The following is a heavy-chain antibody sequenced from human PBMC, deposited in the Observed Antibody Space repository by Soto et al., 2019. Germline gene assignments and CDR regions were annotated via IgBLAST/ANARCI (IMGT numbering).Heavy chain of an antibody. V-gene: IGHV3-74*01. CDR2: INSDGSST. Sequence: GSLRLSCAASGFTFRSYWMQWVRQAPGKGLVWVSWINSDGSSTSYADSVKGRFTISRDNAKNTLYLQMNSLRAEDTAVYYWASGGSSLNFDSWGQGTLVTVSS. J-gene: IGHJ4*02. D-gene: IGHD6-6*01. CDR3: ASGGSSLNFDS. CDR1: GFTFRSYW.